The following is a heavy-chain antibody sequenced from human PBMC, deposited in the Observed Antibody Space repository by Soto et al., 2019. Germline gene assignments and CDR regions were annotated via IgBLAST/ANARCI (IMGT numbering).Heavy chain of an antibody. CDR2: INHSGST. D-gene: IGHD6-6*01. J-gene: IGHJ4*02. CDR3: ARGRRTAARPVFDY. CDR1: GWSFSGYY. Sequence: QVQLQQWGAGLLKPSETLSLTCAVYGWSFSGYYWSWIRQPPGKGLEWIGEINHSGSTNYNPSLKSRVTISVDTSKNQFSLKLSSVTAADTAVYYCARGRRTAARPVFDYWGQGTLVTVSS. V-gene: IGHV4-34*01.